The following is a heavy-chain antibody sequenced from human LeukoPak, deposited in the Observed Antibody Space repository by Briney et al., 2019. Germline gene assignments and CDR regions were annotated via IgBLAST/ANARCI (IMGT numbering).Heavy chain of an antibody. CDR1: GGSISSSNW. V-gene: IGHV4-4*02. Sequence: SKTLSLTCAVSGGSISSSNWWSWVRQPPGKGLEWIGEIYHSGSTNYNPSLKSRVTISVDKSKNQFSLKLSSVTAADTAVYYCASHVPMGGGLAVAGPGEWRDSYHAFDIWGQGTMVTVSS. CDR3: ASHVPMGGGLAVAGPGEWRDSYHAFDI. J-gene: IGHJ3*02. D-gene: IGHD6-19*01. CDR2: IYHSGST.